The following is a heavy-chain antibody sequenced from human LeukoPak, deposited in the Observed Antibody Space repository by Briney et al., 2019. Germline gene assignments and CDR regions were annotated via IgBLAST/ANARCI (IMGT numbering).Heavy chain of an antibody. CDR1: GGSISSYY. CDR2: IYYSGST. J-gene: IGHJ5*02. Sequence: SETLSLTCTVSGGSISSYYWSWIRQPPGKGLEWIGYIYYSGSTNYDPSLKSRVTISVDTTKNQFSLKLSSVTAADTAVYYCARDFNYDSSGYLYNWFDPWGQGTLVTVSS. CDR3: ARDFNYDSSGYLYNWFDP. V-gene: IGHV4-59*01. D-gene: IGHD3-22*01.